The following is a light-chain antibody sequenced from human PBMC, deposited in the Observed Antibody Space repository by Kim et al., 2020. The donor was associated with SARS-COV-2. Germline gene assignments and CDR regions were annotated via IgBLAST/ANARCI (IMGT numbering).Light chain of an antibody. J-gene: IGKJ3*01. CDR1: KDIRVW. Sequence: ASVGSRVTRNCRASKDIRVWLAWYQQRPGRAPKVLVYAAANLQSGVPSRFSGSGSGTDFTLTISNLQPEDSATYYCQQGKSFPFTFGPGTKVDIK. CDR2: AAA. CDR3: QQGKSFPFT. V-gene: IGKV1-12*01.